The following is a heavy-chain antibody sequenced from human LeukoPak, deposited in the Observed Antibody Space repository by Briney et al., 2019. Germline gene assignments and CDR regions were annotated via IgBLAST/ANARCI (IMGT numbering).Heavy chain of an antibody. J-gene: IGHJ4*02. CDR3: ARDRSDTQDY. V-gene: IGHV3-74*01. D-gene: IGHD2-15*01. CDR2: IKTDGSST. Sequence: VGSLRLSCAASGFTFSTYWMHWVRPAPGKGLVWVSHIKTDGSSTTYADSVKGRFTISRDNAKKTLYLQMKSLRAQDTAVYYCARDRSDTQDYWGQGTLVTVSS. CDR1: GFTFSTYW.